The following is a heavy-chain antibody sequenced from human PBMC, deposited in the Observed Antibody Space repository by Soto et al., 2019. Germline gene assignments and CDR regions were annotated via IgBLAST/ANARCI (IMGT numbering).Heavy chain of an antibody. V-gene: IGHV1-69*13. CDR2: IIPVFGTT. CDR1: GGLFSSFA. CDR3: ARGGGPYVWSNEF. D-gene: IGHD3-16*01. Sequence: ASVKVSCKDSGGLFSSFAISWVRQAPGQGLEWMGGIIPVFGTTNYAQKFQGRVTITADESTNTAYMELSSLTSDDTAMYYCARGGGPYVWSNEFWGQGTQVTVSS. J-gene: IGHJ4*02.